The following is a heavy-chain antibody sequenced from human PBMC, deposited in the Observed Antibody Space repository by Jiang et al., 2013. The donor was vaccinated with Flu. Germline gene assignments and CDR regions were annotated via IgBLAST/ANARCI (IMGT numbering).Heavy chain of an antibody. J-gene: IGHJ3*01. CDR3: AIRRIWSGYSDAFDV. CDR2: IYYVGRA. V-gene: IGHV4-39*01. CDR1: GASINDNYY. Sequence: PGLVKASETLSLKCTLSGASINDNYYWGCIRQSPGRGLEWLGSIYYVGRAEYNPSLKSRLTISVDTSKKQFSLELTSVTAADTAVYYCAIRRIWSGYSDAFDVWGQGTMVSVS. D-gene: IGHD3-3*01.